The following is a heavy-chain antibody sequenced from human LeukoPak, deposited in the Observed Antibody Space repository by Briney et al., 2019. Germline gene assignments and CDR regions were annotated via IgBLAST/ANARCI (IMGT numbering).Heavy chain of an antibody. CDR2: IYTSGNT. CDR1: GGSISPYY. J-gene: IGHJ6*02. D-gene: IGHD3-10*01. CDR3: ARDRAARGYGMDV. Sequence: PSETLSLTCTVSGGSISPYYWSWVRQPAGKGLEWIGRIYTSGNTNYNPSLESRVTMSVDTSKNQFSLKLRSVSAADTAVYYCARDRAARGYGMDVWGQGTTVTVSS. V-gene: IGHV4-4*07.